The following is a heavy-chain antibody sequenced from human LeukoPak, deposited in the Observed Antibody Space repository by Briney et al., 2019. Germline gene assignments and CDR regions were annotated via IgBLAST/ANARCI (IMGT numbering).Heavy chain of an antibody. CDR3: ARGLFLSGYLDAFDI. D-gene: IGHD3-22*01. J-gene: IGHJ3*02. CDR2: IYNDGRT. CDR1: GFTVNNKY. Sequence: GGSLRLFCAASGFTVNNKYMTWVRQAPGKGLEWVSLIYNDGRTYYADSVKGRCTISRDNLKNVLYLQMNSLEVEDTALYYCARGLFLSGYLDAFDIWGQGTVVTVSS. V-gene: IGHV3-53*01.